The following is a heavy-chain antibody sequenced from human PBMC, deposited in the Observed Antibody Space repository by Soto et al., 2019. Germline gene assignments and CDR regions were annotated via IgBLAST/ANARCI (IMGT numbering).Heavy chain of an antibody. D-gene: IGHD1-26*01. CDR2: ISGGSTYI. V-gene: IGHV3-21*01. Sequence: LRLSCAASGFTFSSYALNWVRQAPGKGLDWVSSISGGSTYIYHADSVKGRFTISRDNAKSSLYLQMNSLRVEDTAVYFCASGKSGSYDYWGQGTLVTVSS. J-gene: IGHJ4*02. CDR3: ASGKSGSYDY. CDR1: GFTFSSYA.